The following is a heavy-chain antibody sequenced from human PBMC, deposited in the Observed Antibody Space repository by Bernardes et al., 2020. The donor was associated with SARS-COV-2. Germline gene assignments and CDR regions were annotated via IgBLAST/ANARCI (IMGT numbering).Heavy chain of an antibody. CDR2: ISPKSGAT. CDR1: GYTFSDYY. CDR3: ARTFYYDRCGDSVFDP. D-gene: IGHD3-22*01. J-gene: IGHJ5*02. V-gene: IGHV1-2*02. Sequence: ASVKVSCKASGYTFSDYYIHWLRRAPGQGFEWMGWISPKSGATNYAQKFQGRVTMTRDTAISTEYMQLSRLTSDDTAVYYCARTFYYDRCGDSVFDPWGQGTLVSVSA.